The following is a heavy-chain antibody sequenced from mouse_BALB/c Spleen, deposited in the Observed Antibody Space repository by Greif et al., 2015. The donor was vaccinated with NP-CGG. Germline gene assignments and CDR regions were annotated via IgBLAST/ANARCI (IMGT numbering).Heavy chain of an antibody. V-gene: IGHV5-6*02. D-gene: IGHD2-4*01. CDR2: ISSGGSYT. J-gene: IGHJ2*01. CDR3: ARDYEDY. CDR1: GFTFSSYG. Sequence: EVMLVESGGDLVKPGGSLKLSCAASGFTFSSYGMSWVRQTPDKRLEWVATISSGGSYTYYPDSVKGRFTISRDNAKNTLYLQMSSLKSEDTAMYYCARDYEDYWGQGTTLTISS.